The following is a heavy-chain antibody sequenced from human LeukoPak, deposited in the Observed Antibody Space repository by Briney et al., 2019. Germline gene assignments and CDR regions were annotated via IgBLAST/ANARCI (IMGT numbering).Heavy chain of an antibody. J-gene: IGHJ4*02. Sequence: GESLKSSCEASGYTFTSYWIGWVRQMPGKGLEWMGIIYPGDSDIRYSPSFQGQVTISADKSISTAYLQWSSLKASDTAMYFCARQSSTFDYWGQGTLVTVSS. CDR3: ARQSSTFDY. CDR1: GYTFTSYW. D-gene: IGHD2-2*01. V-gene: IGHV5-51*01. CDR2: IYPGDSDI.